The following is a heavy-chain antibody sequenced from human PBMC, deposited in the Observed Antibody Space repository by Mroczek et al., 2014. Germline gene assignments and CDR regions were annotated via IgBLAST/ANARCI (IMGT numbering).Heavy chain of an antibody. CDR3: ARGILAAAGMVHAFDI. V-gene: IGHV4-34*01. D-gene: IGHD6-13*01. Sequence: QVQLQQWGAGLLKPSETLSLTCAVYGGSFSGYYWSWIRQPPGKGLEWIGEINHSGSTNYNPSLKSRVTISVDTSKNQFSLKLSSVTAADTAVYYCARGILAAAGMVHAFDIWGQGTMVTVSS. J-gene: IGHJ3*02. CDR1: GGSFSGYY. CDR2: INHSGST.